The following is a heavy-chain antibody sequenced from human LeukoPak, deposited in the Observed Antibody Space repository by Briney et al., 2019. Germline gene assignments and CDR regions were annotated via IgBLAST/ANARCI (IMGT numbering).Heavy chain of an antibody. Sequence: SETLSLTCAVYGGSFSGYYWIWLRQPPGKGLEGIGEINHSGSTNYNPSLKSRVTISVDTSKNQLSLKLRSVTAADTAVHYCARVTGYMIEDYFDYWGQGTLVTVSS. D-gene: IGHD3-22*01. CDR3: ARVTGYMIEDYFDY. CDR2: INHSGST. CDR1: GGSFSGYY. J-gene: IGHJ4*02. V-gene: IGHV4-34*01.